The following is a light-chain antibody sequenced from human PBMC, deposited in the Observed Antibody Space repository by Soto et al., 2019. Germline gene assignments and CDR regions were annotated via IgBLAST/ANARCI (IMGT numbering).Light chain of an antibody. CDR2: DNN. CDR1: SSNLGNNY. V-gene: IGLV1-51*01. CDR3: GTWDSSLSVV. J-gene: IGLJ2*01. Sequence: QAVVTQPPSVSAAPGQKVTISCSGSSSNLGNNYVSWYQQLPGTAPKLLIYDNNKRPSGIPDRFSGSKSGTSATLGITGLQTGDEADYYCGTWDSSLSVVFGGGTKLTVL.